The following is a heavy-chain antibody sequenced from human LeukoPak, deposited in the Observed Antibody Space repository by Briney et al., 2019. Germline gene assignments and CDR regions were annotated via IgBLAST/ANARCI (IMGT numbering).Heavy chain of an antibody. CDR1: GGSISSYY. CDR3: ARAQDSSGPPYGMDV. D-gene: IGHD3-22*01. J-gene: IGHJ6*02. Sequence: SETLSLTCTLSGGSISSYYWSWIRQPPGKGLEWIGYIYYSGSTNYNPSLKSRVTISVDTSKNQFSLKLSSVTAADTAVYYCARAQDSSGPPYGMDVWGQGTTVTVSS. CDR2: IYYSGST. V-gene: IGHV4-59*01.